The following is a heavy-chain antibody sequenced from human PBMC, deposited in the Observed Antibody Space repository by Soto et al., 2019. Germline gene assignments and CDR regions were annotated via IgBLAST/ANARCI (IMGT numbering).Heavy chain of an antibody. D-gene: IGHD6-13*01. J-gene: IGHJ4*02. CDR2: ISSSSSYI. Sequence: GGSLRLSCAASGFTFSSYSMNWVRQAPGKGLEWVSSISSSSSYIYYADSVKGRFTISRDNAKNSLYLQMNSLRAEDTAVYYCARESKRPVIAAAGLFDYWGQGTLVTISS. V-gene: IGHV3-21*01. CDR1: GFTFSSYS. CDR3: ARESKRPVIAAAGLFDY.